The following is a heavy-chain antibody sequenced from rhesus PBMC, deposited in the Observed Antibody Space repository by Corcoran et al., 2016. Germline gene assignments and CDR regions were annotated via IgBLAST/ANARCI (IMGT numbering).Heavy chain of an antibody. CDR2: LYWEDDK. J-gene: IGHJ1*01. D-gene: IGHD2-39*02. CDR3: ARRPTHHEYFDF. V-gene: IGHV2-174*01. CDR1: GFSLSTSGMG. Sequence: QVTLKESGPALVKPTQTLTLTCTFSGFSLSTSGMGVGWLRQPPGKALEWLALLYWEDDKYYSTSLKSRLTISKDSSKNQVVLRMTNLDPVDTSTYYCARRPTHHEYFDFWGQGALITVSS.